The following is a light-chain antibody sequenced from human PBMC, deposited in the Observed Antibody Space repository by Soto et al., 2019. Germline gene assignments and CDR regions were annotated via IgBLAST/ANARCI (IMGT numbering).Light chain of an antibody. J-gene: IGKJ4*01. Sequence: EIVLAQSPGTLSLSPGERATLSCRASQSISTSLAWFQQKPGQAPRLLIYAASIRGTGIPDRFSGSGSGTDFTLSISGLEPEDFAVYYCHQYGTSALTFGGGTKVEIK. CDR1: QSISTS. CDR2: AAS. V-gene: IGKV3-20*01. CDR3: HQYGTSALT.